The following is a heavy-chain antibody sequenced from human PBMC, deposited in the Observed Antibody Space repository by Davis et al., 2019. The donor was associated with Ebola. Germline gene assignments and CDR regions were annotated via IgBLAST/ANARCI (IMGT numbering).Heavy chain of an antibody. CDR1: GYIFTSYA. CDR3: AKDVRGTTGPSEY. Sequence: ASVKVSCKASGYIFTSYAMHWVRQAPGQRLEWMGWISTYNGNTNYAQKFQGRVTMTTDTYTSTAYMELRSLRSDDTAVYFCAKDVRGTTGPSEYWGQGTLVTVSS. J-gene: IGHJ4*02. D-gene: IGHD1-1*01. CDR2: ISTYNGNT. V-gene: IGHV1-18*01.